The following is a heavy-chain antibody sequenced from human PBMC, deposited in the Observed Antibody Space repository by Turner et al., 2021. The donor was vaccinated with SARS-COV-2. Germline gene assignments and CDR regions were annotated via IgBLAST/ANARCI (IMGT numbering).Heavy chain of an antibody. Sequence: QVQLVESGGGVVQPGRSLSLSCAASGFTFSSYAKHWVRQAPGKGLEWVAVISYDGSNKYYADSVKGRFTISRDNSKNTLHLQMNSLRAEDTAVYYCARARNGGYNSPFDYWGQGTLVTVSS. D-gene: IGHD5-12*01. V-gene: IGHV3-30-3*01. CDR2: ISYDGSNK. J-gene: IGHJ4*02. CDR1: GFTFSSYA. CDR3: ARARNGGYNSPFDY.